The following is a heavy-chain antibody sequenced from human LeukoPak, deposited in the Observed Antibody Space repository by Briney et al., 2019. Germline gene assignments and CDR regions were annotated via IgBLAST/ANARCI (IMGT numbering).Heavy chain of an antibody. V-gene: IGHV4-59*08. CDR2: IYYSGST. Sequence: SETLSLTCTVSGGSISSYHWSWIRQPPGKGLEWIGYIYYSGSTNYNPSPKSRVTISVDTSKNQFSLKLSSVTAADTAVYYCARSDYSGSYFFDYWGQGTLVTVSS. J-gene: IGHJ4*02. CDR1: GGSISSYH. CDR3: ARSDYSGSYFFDY. D-gene: IGHD1-26*01.